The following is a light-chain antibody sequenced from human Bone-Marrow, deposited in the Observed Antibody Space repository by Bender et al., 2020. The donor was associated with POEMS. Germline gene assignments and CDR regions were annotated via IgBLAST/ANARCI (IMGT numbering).Light chain of an antibody. CDR3: QSYDNSLGGWV. J-gene: IGLJ3*02. CDR2: TTS. V-gene: IGLV1-44*01. CDR1: SSNIGGNT. Sequence: QSVLTQSPSASGTPGQRVTISCSGSSSNIGGNTVDWYQQFPGMAPKLLIHTTSDRPSGVPDRFSGSKSGTSASLAITGLQAEDEGDYYCQSYDNSLGGWVFGGGTKLTVL.